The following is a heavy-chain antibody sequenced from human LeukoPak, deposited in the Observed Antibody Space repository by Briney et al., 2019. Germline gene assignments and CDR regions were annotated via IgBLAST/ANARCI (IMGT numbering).Heavy chain of an antibody. Sequence: ASVKVSCKASGYTFTSYDINWVRQATGQGLEWMGWMNPNSGNTGYAQKFRGRVTMTRNTSISTAYMELSSLRSEDTAVYYCARPLVGATGGYAFDIWGQGTMVTVSS. CDR3: ARPLVGATGGYAFDI. V-gene: IGHV1-8*01. D-gene: IGHD1-26*01. J-gene: IGHJ3*02. CDR1: GYTFTSYD. CDR2: MNPNSGNT.